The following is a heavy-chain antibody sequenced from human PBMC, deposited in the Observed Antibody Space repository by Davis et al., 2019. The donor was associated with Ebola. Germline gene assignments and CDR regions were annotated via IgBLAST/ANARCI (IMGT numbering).Heavy chain of an antibody. CDR2: IYYSGST. Sequence: PSETLSLTCTVSGGSVSSGSYYWSWIRQPPGKGLEWIGYIYYSGSTNYNPSLKSRVTISVDTSKNQFSLKLSSVTAADTAVYYCARATGRGVDAFDIWGQGTMVTVSS. D-gene: IGHD3-10*01. J-gene: IGHJ3*02. CDR3: ARATGRGVDAFDI. V-gene: IGHV4-61*01. CDR1: GGSVSSGSYY.